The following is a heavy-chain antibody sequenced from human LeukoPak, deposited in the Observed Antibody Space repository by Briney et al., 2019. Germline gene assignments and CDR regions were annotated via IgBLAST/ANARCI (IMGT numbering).Heavy chain of an antibody. CDR2: ISAYNGNT. Sequence: GASVTVSCKASGYTFTSYGISWVRQAPGQGLEWMGWISAYNGNTNYAQKLQGRVTMTTDTSTSTAYMELRSLRSDDTAVYYCTRCSPYSSVDYYYGMDVWGQGTTVTVSS. CDR1: GYTFTSYG. J-gene: IGHJ6*02. CDR3: TRCSPYSSVDYYYGMDV. V-gene: IGHV1-18*01. D-gene: IGHD6-25*01.